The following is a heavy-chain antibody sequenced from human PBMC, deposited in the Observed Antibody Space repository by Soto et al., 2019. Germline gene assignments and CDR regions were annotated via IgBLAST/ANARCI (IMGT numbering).Heavy chain of an antibody. D-gene: IGHD6-19*01. V-gene: IGHV4-59*08. Sequence: SETLSLTCTVSGGSISSYYWSWIRQPPGKGLEWIGYIYYSGSTNYNPSLKSRVTISVDTSKNQFSLKLSSVTAADTAMYYCARRVRSGWNNWFDPWGQGTLVTVSS. CDR3: ARRVRSGWNNWFDP. CDR1: GGSISSYY. J-gene: IGHJ5*02. CDR2: IYYSGST.